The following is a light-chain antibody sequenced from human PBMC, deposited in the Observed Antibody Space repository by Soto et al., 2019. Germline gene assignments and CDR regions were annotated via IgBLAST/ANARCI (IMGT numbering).Light chain of an antibody. CDR3: QASYNIPYT. Sequence: DIQMTQSPSSLSASVGDRVTITCRASQRISTYLNWYQQKPGKAPNLLIYAASSLQSGVPSRFSGSGSGTDFTLTISSLQSEDFATYYCQASYNIPYTFGQGTKLEIK. V-gene: IGKV1-39*01. CDR2: AAS. J-gene: IGKJ2*01. CDR1: QRISTY.